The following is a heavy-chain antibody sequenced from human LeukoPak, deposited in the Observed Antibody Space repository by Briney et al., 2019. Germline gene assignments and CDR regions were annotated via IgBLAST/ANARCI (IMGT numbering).Heavy chain of an antibody. V-gene: IGHV3-23*01. Sequence: GGSLRLSCAASGFCFSNYAMSWVRHAPGKGREWVSSISGSGGSTYYADSVKGRFTISRDHSKKRLYLEMNSLRAEDTAVYYCAKGPLIEVAGSTWDYWGQGTPVTVSS. CDR1: GFCFSNYA. D-gene: IGHD6-19*01. CDR3: AKGPLIEVAGSTWDY. CDR2: ISGSGGST. J-gene: IGHJ4*02.